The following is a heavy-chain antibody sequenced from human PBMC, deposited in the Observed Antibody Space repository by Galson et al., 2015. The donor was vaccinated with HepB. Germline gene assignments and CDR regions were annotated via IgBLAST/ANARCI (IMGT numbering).Heavy chain of an antibody. CDR2: INTNTGNP. Sequence: SVKVSCKASGYTFTPYAMNWVRQAPGQGPEWMGWINTNTGNPGYAQGFTGRFVFSLDTSVSTAYLQISSLQAEDTAVYYCVRGQSPASRYWGQGALVTVSS. D-gene: IGHD5-24*01. CDR3: VRGQSPASRY. J-gene: IGHJ4*02. V-gene: IGHV7-4-1*02. CDR1: GYTFTPYA.